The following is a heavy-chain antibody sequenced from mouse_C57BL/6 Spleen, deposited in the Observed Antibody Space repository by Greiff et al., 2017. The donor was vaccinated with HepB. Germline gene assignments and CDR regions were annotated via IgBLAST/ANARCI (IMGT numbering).Heavy chain of an antibody. CDR1: GYTFTDYN. Sequence: EVQLQQSGPELVKPGASVKMSCKASGYTFTDYNMHWVKQSHGKSLEWIGYINPNNGGTSYNQKFKGKATLTVNKSSSTAYMELRSLTSEDSAVYYCAAYYYGSRGDYWGQGTTLTVSS. CDR2: INPNNGGT. CDR3: AAYYYGSRGDY. D-gene: IGHD1-1*01. V-gene: IGHV1-22*01. J-gene: IGHJ2*01.